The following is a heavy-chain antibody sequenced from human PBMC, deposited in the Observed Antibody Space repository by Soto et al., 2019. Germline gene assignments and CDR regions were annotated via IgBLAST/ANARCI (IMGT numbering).Heavy chain of an antibody. V-gene: IGHV3-23*01. CDR3: ARDPWAADY. CDR2: IRDSGGST. Sequence: GGSLRLSRGGSGFTFKNYAMSWGRQAPGKGLEWVSSIRDSGGSTYYADSVKGRFTISRDNSKNTLYLQMDSLRGEDTAVYYCARDPWAADYWGQGTLVTVSS. D-gene: IGHD3-16*01. J-gene: IGHJ4*02. CDR1: GFTFKNYA.